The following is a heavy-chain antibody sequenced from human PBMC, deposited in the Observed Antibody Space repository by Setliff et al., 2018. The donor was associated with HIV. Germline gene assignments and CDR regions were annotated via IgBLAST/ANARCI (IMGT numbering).Heavy chain of an antibody. Sequence: SETLSLTCTVSGYSISSDYYWGWIRQPPGKGLEWIGNIYHSGSTYYNPSLKSRVTISVDTSKNQFSLKLSSVTAADTAVYYCASTYIYSPHPFDYWGQGTLVTVSS. V-gene: IGHV4-38-2*02. J-gene: IGHJ4*02. CDR3: ASTYIYSPHPFDY. CDR1: GYSISSDYY. D-gene: IGHD3-9*01. CDR2: IYHSGST.